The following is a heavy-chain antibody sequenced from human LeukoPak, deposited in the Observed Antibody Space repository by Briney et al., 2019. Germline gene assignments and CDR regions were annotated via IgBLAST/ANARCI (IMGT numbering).Heavy chain of an antibody. CDR2: INAGNGNT. V-gene: IGHV1-3*01. CDR1: GYTFTSYA. CDR3: ARSLGAVDFDY. Sequence: GASVKVSRKASGYTFTSYAMHWVRQAPGQRLEWMGWINAGNGNTKYSQKFQGRVTITRDTSASTAYMELSGLRSEDTAVYYCARSLGAVDFDYWGQGTLVTVSS. D-gene: IGHD4-23*01. J-gene: IGHJ4*02.